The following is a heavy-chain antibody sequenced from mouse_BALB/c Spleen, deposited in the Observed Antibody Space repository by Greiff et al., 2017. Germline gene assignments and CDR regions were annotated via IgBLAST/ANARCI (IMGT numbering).Heavy chain of an antibody. CDR1: GFTFSSFG. Sequence: EVMLVESGGGLVQPGGSRKLSCAASGFTFSSFGMHWVRQAPEKGLEWVAYISSGSSTIYYADTVKGRFTISRDNPKNTLFLQMTSLRSEDTAMYYCARDGGGYWGQGTTLTVSS. CDR3: ARDGGGY. J-gene: IGHJ2*01. CDR2: ISSGSSTI. V-gene: IGHV5-17*02.